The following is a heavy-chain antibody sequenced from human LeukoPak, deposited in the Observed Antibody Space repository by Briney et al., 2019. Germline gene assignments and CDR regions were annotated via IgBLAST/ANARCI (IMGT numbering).Heavy chain of an antibody. D-gene: IGHD3-10*01. CDR3: AKARGGHRDDY. Sequence: GGSLRLSCAASGFTFSSYSMNWVRQAPGKGLEWVSAISGSGGSTYYADSVKGRFTISRDNSKNTLYLQMNSLRAEDTAVYYCAKARGGHRDDYWGQGTLVTVSS. J-gene: IGHJ4*02. CDR1: GFTFSSYS. V-gene: IGHV3-23*01. CDR2: ISGSGGST.